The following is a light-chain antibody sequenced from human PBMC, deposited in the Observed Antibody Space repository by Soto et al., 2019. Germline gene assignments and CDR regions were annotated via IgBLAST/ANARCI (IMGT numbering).Light chain of an antibody. Sequence: IVLTQSPATLSLSPGERGTLSCRASQSVGSYLAWYQQKPGQAPRLLIYDASNRATGIPARFSGSGSGTDFTLTISSLEPEDFAVYYCQQRSNWPTTFGQGTRLEIK. CDR2: DAS. J-gene: IGKJ5*01. CDR3: QQRSNWPTT. CDR1: QSVGSY. V-gene: IGKV3-11*01.